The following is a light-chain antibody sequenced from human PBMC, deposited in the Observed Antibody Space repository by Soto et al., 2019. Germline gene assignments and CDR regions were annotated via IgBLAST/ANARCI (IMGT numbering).Light chain of an antibody. CDR1: QSVRSN. Sequence: MVITQSPATLSVSPGERATLSCSASQSVRSNLAWYTQTPGQAPRLLIYGAFTRETGIQARFSCSGAGTDFTLIISSLQSEDATVDCCQQYNSSMWTFGQGTQVDIK. V-gene: IGKV3D-15*01. CDR2: GAF. J-gene: IGKJ1*01. CDR3: QQYNSSMWT.